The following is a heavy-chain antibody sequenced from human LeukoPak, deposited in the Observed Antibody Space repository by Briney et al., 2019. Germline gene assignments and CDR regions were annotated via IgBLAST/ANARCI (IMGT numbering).Heavy chain of an antibody. CDR2: IYTSGST. CDR1: GGSISSGSYY. CDR3: ARVDGYDSSYYYYMDV. Sequence: SQTLSLTCTVSGGSISSGSYYWSWIRQPAGKGLQWIGRIYTSGSTNYNPSLKSRVTISVDTSKNQFSLKLSSVTAADTAVYYCARVDGYDSSYYYYMDVWGKGTTVTVSS. D-gene: IGHD5-24*01. V-gene: IGHV4-61*02. J-gene: IGHJ6*03.